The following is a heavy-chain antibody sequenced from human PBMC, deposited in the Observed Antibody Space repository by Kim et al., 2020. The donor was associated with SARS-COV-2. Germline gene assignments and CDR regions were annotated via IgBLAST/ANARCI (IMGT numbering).Heavy chain of an antibody. CDR1: EFTFSDYY. Sequence: GGSLRLSCAASEFTFSDYYMSWIRQAPGKGLEWLSHISGTTDNTNHADSVKGRFTISRDNAKNSLYLQMNSLRAEDTAVYYCARVAYCSGSWYYIDYWGREPLVTVS. V-gene: IGHV3-11*05. CDR3: ARVAYCSGSWYYIDY. CDR2: ISGTTDNT. J-gene: IGHJ4*02. D-gene: IGHD3-10*01.